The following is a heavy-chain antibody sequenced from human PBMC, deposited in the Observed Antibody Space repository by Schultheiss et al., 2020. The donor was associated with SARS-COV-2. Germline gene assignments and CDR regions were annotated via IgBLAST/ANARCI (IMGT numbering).Heavy chain of an antibody. CDR2: INHSGST. D-gene: IGHD2-2*02. CDR3: ARQGGRSVVVPAAIHRINWFDP. V-gene: IGHV4-34*01. CDR1: GGSFSGYY. J-gene: IGHJ5*02. Sequence: SQTLSLTCAVYGGSFSGYYWSWIRQPPGKGLEWIGEINHSGSTNYNPSLKSRVTISVDTSKNQFSLKLSSVTAADTAVYYCARQGGRSVVVPAAIHRINWFDPWGQGTRVTVSS.